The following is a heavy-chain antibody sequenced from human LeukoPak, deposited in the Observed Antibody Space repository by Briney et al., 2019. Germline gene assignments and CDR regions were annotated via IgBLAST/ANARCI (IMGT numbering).Heavy chain of an antibody. J-gene: IGHJ4*02. D-gene: IGHD2-15*01. Sequence: GGSLRLSCAASGFTFSSYAMHWVRQAPGKGLEWMAVISYDGSNKYYADSVKGRFTISRDDSKNTLYLQMNSLRAEDTAVYYCARDRDLVVVAAAVDYWGQGTLVTVSS. V-gene: IGHV3-30-3*01. CDR2: ISYDGSNK. CDR3: ARDRDLVVVAAAVDY. CDR1: GFTFSSYA.